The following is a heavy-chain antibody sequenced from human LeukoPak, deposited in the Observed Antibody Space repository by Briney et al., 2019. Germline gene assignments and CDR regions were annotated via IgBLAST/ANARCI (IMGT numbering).Heavy chain of an antibody. D-gene: IGHD3-3*01. V-gene: IGHV1-2*02. J-gene: IGHJ4*02. CDR3: ARDTHDFWSGFHDDY. CDR1: GYTFTGYY. CDR2: INPNSGGT. Sequence: ASVKVSCKASGYTFTGYYMHWVRQAPGQGLEWMGWINPNSGGTNYAQKFQGRVTMTRDTSISTAYMELSRLRSDDTAVYYCARDTHDFWSGFHDDYWGQGTLVIVSS.